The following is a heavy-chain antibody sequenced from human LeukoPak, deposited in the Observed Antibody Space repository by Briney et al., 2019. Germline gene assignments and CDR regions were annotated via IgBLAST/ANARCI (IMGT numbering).Heavy chain of an antibody. J-gene: IGHJ3*02. Sequence: PSETLSLTCTVSGGSISSGSYYWSWIRQPAGKGLEWIGRIYTSGSTNYNPSLKSRVTISVDTSKNQFSLKLSSVTAADTAVYYCARAPVGVTIFGVVTNDAFDIWGQGTMVTVSS. CDR1: GGSISSGSYY. V-gene: IGHV4-61*02. D-gene: IGHD3-3*01. CDR3: ARAPVGVTIFGVVTNDAFDI. CDR2: IYTSGST.